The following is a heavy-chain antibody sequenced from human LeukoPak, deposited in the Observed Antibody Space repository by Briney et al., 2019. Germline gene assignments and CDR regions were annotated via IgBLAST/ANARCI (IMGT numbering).Heavy chain of an antibody. V-gene: IGHV3-9*01. CDR1: GFSFGGYA. Sequence: GRSLRLSCAASGFSFGGYALHWVRQAPGKGLEWVASISWNSGDIVHADSVKGRFTISRDNAKNSLYLQMDSLRTEDTALYYCVKSGGYATAIRYFDLWGRGALVTVSS. J-gene: IGHJ2*01. CDR2: ISWNSGDI. D-gene: IGHD2-21*02. CDR3: VKSGGYATAIRYFDL.